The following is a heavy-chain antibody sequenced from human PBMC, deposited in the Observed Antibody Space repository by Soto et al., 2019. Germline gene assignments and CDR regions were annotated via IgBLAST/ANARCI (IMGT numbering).Heavy chain of an antibody. CDR3: ARDRPSSGPGGFDI. V-gene: IGHV3-7*03. CDR1: GFSFRNYL. Sequence: PGGSLRLSCIASGFSFRNYLMSWVRQSPGKGLQWVANIKQDGSETYYVDSVEGRFTIFTDNAKSSPYLQMNSLRAEDTAVYYCARDRPSSGPGGFDIWGQGTMVTVSS. J-gene: IGHJ3*02. D-gene: IGHD6-19*01. CDR2: IKQDGSET.